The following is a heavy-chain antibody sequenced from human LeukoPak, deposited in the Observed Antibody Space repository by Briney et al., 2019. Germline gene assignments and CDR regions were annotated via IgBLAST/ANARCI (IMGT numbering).Heavy chain of an antibody. CDR3: ARGGSVAGPFDFDY. CDR1: GGSISSYY. D-gene: IGHD6-19*01. Sequence: SETLSLTCTVSGGSISSYYWSWIRQPAGKGLECIGRIYTSGSTNYNPSLKSRVTMSVDTSKNQFSLKLSSVTAADTAVYYCARGGSVAGPFDFDYWGQGTLVTVSS. J-gene: IGHJ4*02. V-gene: IGHV4-4*07. CDR2: IYTSGST.